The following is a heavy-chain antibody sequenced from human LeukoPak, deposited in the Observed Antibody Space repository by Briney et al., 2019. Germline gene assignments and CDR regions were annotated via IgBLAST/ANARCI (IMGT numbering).Heavy chain of an antibody. Sequence: SETLSLTCTVSGGSISSNNYYWGWIRQPPGKGLEWIGSLYYSGSAYYNPFLKSRVTISVDASKNQFSLKLSSVTAADTAVYYCARQGDFYSSSWRVPGDYYMDVWGKGTTVTISS. CDR3: ARQGDFYSSSWRVPGDYYMDV. V-gene: IGHV4-39*01. CDR2: LYYSGSA. CDR1: GGSISSNNYY. D-gene: IGHD6-13*01. J-gene: IGHJ6*03.